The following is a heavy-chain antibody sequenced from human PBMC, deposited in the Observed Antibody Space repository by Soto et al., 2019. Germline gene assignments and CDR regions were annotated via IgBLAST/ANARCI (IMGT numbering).Heavy chain of an antibody. J-gene: IGHJ4*02. V-gene: IGHV3-33*01. Sequence: GGSLRLSCAASGFTFSSYGMHWVRQAPGKWLEWVAVIWYDGSNKYYADSVKGRFTISRDNSKSTLYLQMNSLRAEDTAVYYCARDLDYYDSSGSPHYWGQGTLVTVSS. CDR1: GFTFSSYG. CDR3: ARDLDYYDSSGSPHY. D-gene: IGHD3-22*01. CDR2: IWYDGSNK.